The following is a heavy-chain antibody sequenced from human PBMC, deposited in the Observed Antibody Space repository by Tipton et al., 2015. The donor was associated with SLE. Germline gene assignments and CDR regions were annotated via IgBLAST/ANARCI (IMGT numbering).Heavy chain of an antibody. CDR2: ISGSGGST. CDR1: GYSISSGYY. V-gene: IGHV3-23*01. D-gene: IGHD7-27*01. J-gene: IGHJ6*02. CDR3: AKDGAGEGDYYYYYGMDV. Sequence: LSLTCTVSGYSISSGYYWGWVRQAPGKGLEWVSAISGSGGSTYYADSVKGRFTISRDNSKNTLYLQMNSLRAEDTAVYYCAKDGAGEGDYYYYYGMDVWGQGTTVTVSS.